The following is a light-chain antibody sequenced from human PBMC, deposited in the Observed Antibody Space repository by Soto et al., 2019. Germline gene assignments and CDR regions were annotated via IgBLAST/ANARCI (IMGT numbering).Light chain of an antibody. CDR3: QKYSSVPV. CDR2: AAS. V-gene: IGKV1-27*01. Sequence: DIQMTQSPTSLSASVGDRVTITCRASQGIRNFVAWYQQKPGKPPKLLIYAASTLQSGVPSRFSGSGSGTDCTLTLNSLLLEDVATSSCQKYSSVPVFGPGTKV. CDR1: QGIRNF. J-gene: IGKJ3*01.